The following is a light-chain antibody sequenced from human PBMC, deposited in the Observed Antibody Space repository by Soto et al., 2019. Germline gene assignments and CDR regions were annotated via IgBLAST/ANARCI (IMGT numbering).Light chain of an antibody. CDR2: EVS. CDR3: SSYTSSSTVV. V-gene: IGLV2-14*01. CDR1: SSDVGDYNY. J-gene: IGLJ2*01. Sequence: QSALTQPRSVSGSPGQSVTISCTGTSSDVGDYNYVSWYQQHPGKAPKLMIYEVSNRPSGVSNRFSGSKSGNTASLTISGLQDEDEADYYCSSYTSSSTVVFGGGTKLTVL.